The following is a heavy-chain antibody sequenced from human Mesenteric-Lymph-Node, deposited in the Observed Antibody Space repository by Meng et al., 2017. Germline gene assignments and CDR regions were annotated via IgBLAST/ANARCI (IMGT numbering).Heavy chain of an antibody. CDR3: ASSFRPSQRRSIPAAMGGAFEYFQH. CDR1: GGSFSGYY. D-gene: IGHD2-2*01. Sequence: SETLSLTCAVYGGSFSGYYWSWIRQPPGKGLEWIGEINHSGSTNYNPSLKSRVTISVDTSKNQFSLKLSSVTAADTAVYYCASSFRPSQRRSIPAAMGGAFEYFQHRGQGTLVTVSS. J-gene: IGHJ1*01. V-gene: IGHV4-34*01. CDR2: INHSGST.